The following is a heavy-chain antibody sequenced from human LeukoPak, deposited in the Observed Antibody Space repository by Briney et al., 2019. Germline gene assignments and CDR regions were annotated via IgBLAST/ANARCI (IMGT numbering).Heavy chain of an antibody. CDR1: GGSISSSSYY. D-gene: IGHD1-14*01. CDR2: IYYSGST. Sequence: SETLSLTCTVSGGSISSSSYYWGWIRQPPGKGLEWIGSIYYSGSTYYNPSLKSRVTISVDTSKNQFSLKLSSVTAADTAVYYRARHGTSRYYYYYYGIDVWGQGTTVTVSS. J-gene: IGHJ6*02. V-gene: IGHV4-39*01. CDR3: ARHGTSRYYYYYYGIDV.